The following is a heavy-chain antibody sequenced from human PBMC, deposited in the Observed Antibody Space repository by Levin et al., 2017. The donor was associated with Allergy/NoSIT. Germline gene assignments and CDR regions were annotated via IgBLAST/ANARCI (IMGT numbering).Heavy chain of an antibody. CDR2: MNVDGSDR. CDR1: GFTFSSYW. Sequence: GGSLRLSCVASGFTFSSYWMHWVRQAPGKGLVWVSRMNVDGSDRSYADSVKGRFTISRDNAKNTLYLQMNSLRAEDTAVYFCARDPLSDLWGRGTLVTVSS. J-gene: IGHJ2*01. V-gene: IGHV3-74*01. CDR3: ARDPLSDL.